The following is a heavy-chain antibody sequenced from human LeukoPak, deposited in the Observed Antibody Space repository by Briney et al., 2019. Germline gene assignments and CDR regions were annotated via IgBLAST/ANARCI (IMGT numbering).Heavy chain of an antibody. CDR1: GFPFSAYA. Sequence: GGSLRLSCAASGFPFSAYAMNWVRQAPGKGLEWVAAISDSGDRTFYADPVRGRFTISRDNSKNTLYLQMRVLRVDDTAVYYCAKDFHSNYFDSRRYWRYWGPGPLVTVSS. CDR2: ISDSGDRT. J-gene: IGHJ4*02. D-gene: IGHD3-9*01. V-gene: IGHV3-23*01. CDR3: AKDFHSNYFDSRRYWRY.